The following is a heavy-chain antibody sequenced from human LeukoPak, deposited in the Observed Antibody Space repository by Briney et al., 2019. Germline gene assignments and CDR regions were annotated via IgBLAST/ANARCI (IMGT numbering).Heavy chain of an antibody. CDR2: INSDGSST. J-gene: IGHJ3*02. D-gene: IGHD3-3*01. CDR3: ARDEDWSGYYGAFVI. V-gene: IGHV3-74*01. CDR1: GFTFSIYW. Sequence: QPGGSLRLSCAASGFTFSIYWMHWVRQAPGKGLVWVSRINSDGSSTSYADSVKGRFTISRDNAKSTLYLQMNSLRAEDTAVYYCARDEDWSGYYGAFVIWGQGTMVTVSS.